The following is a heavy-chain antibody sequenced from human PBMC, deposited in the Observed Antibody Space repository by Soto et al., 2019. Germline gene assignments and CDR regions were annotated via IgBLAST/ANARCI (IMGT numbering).Heavy chain of an antibody. J-gene: IGHJ6*02. D-gene: IGHD6-13*01. CDR1: GGSISSYY. V-gene: IGHV4-4*07. CDR3: ARDKALGYSSSWYLDYYYYYGMDV. CDR2: FYTTGST. Sequence: SETLSLTCTVSGGSISSYYWRCIRQTAGKGLECIERFYTTGSTNYNPSLKSRVTMSVDTSKNQFSLKLSSVTAADTAVYYCARDKALGYSSSWYLDYYYYYGMDVWGQGTTV.